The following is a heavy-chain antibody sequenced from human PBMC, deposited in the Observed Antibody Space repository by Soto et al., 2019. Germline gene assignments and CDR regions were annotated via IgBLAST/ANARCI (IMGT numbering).Heavy chain of an antibody. CDR3: ARDSPWFGEYSGMDV. V-gene: IGHV1-8*01. J-gene: IGHJ6*02. CDR2: MNPKNGKT. D-gene: IGHD3-10*01. CDR1: GYTFSSYD. Sequence: QGQLVQSGAEVKKPGASVKVSCKAPGYTFSSYDLHWVRQATGQGLEWMGWMNPKNGKTGYAQKFQDRVTMTRNTSIHTAYMKLGSLRSKDTAVYYCARDSPWFGEYSGMDVWGHGTTVTVSS.